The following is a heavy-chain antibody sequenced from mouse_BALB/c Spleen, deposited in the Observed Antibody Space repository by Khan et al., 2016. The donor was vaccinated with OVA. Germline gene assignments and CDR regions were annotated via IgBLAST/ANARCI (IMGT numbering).Heavy chain of an antibody. CDR2: ISSGDST. V-gene: IGHV5-6-5*01. J-gene: IGHJ3*01. CDR1: GFTFSNYA. CDR3: ARDYWFAY. Sequence: EVELVESGGGLVKPGGSLKLSCAASGFTFSNYAMSWVRQSPEKRLEWVAFISSGDSTYYPDSVKGRFTISRDNARNILYLQMSSLRSEDTAMYYCARDYWFAYGGQGTLVTVSA.